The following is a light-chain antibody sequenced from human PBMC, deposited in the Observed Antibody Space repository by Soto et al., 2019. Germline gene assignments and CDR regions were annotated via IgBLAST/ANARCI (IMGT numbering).Light chain of an antibody. J-gene: IGKJ1*01. Sequence: DIVMTQSPLSLPVTPGEPASISCTSSESLLHSNGNTYLDWYLQKPGQSPQLVIYLGSNRASGVPDRFSGGGSGTDFTLKISRVEAEDVGVYYCMQGLQTPRTVGQGTKVDIK. CDR1: ESLLHSNGNTY. CDR2: LGS. CDR3: MQGLQTPRT. V-gene: IGKV2-28*01.